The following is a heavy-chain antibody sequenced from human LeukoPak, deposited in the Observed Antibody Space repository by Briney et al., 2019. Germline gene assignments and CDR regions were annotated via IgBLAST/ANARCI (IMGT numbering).Heavy chain of an antibody. Sequence: SSETLSLTCTVSYGSISTYYWPWLRQPPGMGLEWIGDIDYSGSTNYNPSVKSRVTISVDTSKNQFSLTLRSVTAADTAVYFCARSLQWEPSYGYWGQGTLVTVSS. CDR1: YGSISTYY. J-gene: IGHJ4*02. D-gene: IGHD1-26*01. CDR2: IDYSGST. CDR3: ARSLQWEPSYGY. V-gene: IGHV4-59*01.